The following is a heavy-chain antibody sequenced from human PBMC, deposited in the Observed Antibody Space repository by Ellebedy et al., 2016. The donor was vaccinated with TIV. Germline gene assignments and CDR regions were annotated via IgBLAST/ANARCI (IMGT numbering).Heavy chain of an antibody. V-gene: IGHV3-30*05. CDR1: GFTFSIYS. CDR2: ISNDGIFK. D-gene: IGHD1-14*01. Sequence: LSLTCVASGFTFSIYSMHWVRQAPGKGLEWVAIISNDGIFKSYTNSVRGRFTVSRDNSQNTVYLQMNSLRVEDTAMYYCARDVGASGSTFGTYWGQGTQVTVSS. CDR3: ARDVGASGSTFGTY. J-gene: IGHJ4*02.